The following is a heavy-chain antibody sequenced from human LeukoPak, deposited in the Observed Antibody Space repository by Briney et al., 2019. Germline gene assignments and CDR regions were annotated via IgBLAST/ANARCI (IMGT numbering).Heavy chain of an antibody. V-gene: IGHV3-11*01. CDR1: GFSFSGYY. CDR2: SRGSGKDI. Sequence: GGSLRLSCATSGFSFSGYYISWIRQAPGKGLEWVSYSRGSGKDISYAGSVKVRFTISRDHAKGSLYLQMSSLRAADTALYYCGTHAGRTGSDDWGQGTLVTVSS. CDR3: GTHAGRTGSDD. D-gene: IGHD3/OR15-3a*01. J-gene: IGHJ4*02.